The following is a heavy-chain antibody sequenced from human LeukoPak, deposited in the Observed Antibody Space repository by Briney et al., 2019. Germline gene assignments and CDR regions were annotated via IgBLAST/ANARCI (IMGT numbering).Heavy chain of an antibody. CDR1: GGSFSGYY. CDR2: INHSGST. CDR3: ARLLQIVATIGWFDP. J-gene: IGHJ5*02. D-gene: IGHD5-12*01. Sequence: SETLSLTCAVYGGSFSGYYWSWIRQPPGKGLEWIGEINHSGSTNYNPSLKSRVTISVDTSKNQFSLKLSSVTAADTAVYYCARLLQIVATIGWFDPWGQGTLDTVSS. V-gene: IGHV4-34*01.